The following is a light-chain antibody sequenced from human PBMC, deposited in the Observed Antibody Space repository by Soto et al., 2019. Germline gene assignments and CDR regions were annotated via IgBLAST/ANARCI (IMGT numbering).Light chain of an antibody. CDR3: SSDTSSSTWV. Sequence: QSVLTQPASVSGSPGQSITISCTGTSSDVGGYNYVSWYQQHPGKAPKLMIYEVSNRPSGVYNRFSGSKSGNTASLTISGLQAEDEADYYCSSDTSSSTWVFGGGTNLTVL. CDR2: EVS. V-gene: IGLV2-14*01. J-gene: IGLJ3*02. CDR1: SSDVGGYNY.